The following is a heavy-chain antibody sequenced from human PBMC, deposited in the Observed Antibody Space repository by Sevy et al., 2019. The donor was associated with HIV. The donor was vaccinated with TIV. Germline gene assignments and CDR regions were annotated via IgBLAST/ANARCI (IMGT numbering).Heavy chain of an antibody. V-gene: IGHV1-24*01. J-gene: IGHJ3*02. CDR1: GYSVSDLS. Sequence: ASVKVSCKVSGYSVSDLSIHWVRQAPGKGLEWMGGYDPEDGETIYAQKFQGRVTMTEDTSTDTAYMELSSLRSEDTAVYYCATSPDHYDSSRDAFDIWGQGTMVTVSS. CDR3: ATSPDHYDSSRDAFDI. CDR2: YDPEDGET. D-gene: IGHD3-22*01.